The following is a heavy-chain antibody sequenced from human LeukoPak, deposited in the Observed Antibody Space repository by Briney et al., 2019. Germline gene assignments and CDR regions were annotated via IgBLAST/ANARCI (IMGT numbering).Heavy chain of an antibody. Sequence: PGGSLRLSCAASGFTFSSYEMNWVRQAPGKGLEWVSYISPTGDIVYYTDSVKDRFTISRDNAKNSLYLQMNSLTAGDTALYYCARYCSTTRCSRAFDYWGQGTLVTVSS. D-gene: IGHD2-2*01. J-gene: IGHJ4*02. V-gene: IGHV3-48*03. CDR3: ARYCSTTRCSRAFDY. CDR1: GFTFSSYE. CDR2: ISPTGDIV.